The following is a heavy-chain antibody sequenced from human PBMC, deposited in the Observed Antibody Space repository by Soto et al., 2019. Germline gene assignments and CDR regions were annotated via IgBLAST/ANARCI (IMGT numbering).Heavy chain of an antibody. J-gene: IGHJ6*03. D-gene: IGHD2-8*01. CDR2: INHSGST. CDR1: GGSFSGYY. CDR3: ARGRGCTNGVCYHYYYYYYMDV. V-gene: IGHV4-34*01. Sequence: SETLSLTCAVYGGSFSGYYWSWIRQPPGKGLEWIGEINHSGSTNYNPSLKSRVTISVDTSKNQFSLKLSSVTAADTAVYYCARGRGCTNGVCYHYYYYYYMDVWGKGTTVTVSS.